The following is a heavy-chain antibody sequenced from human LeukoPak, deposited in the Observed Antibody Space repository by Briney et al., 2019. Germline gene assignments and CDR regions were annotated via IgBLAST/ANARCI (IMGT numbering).Heavy chain of an antibody. D-gene: IGHD2-2*03. CDR1: GFTVSSNF. J-gene: IGHJ6*03. CDR2: IYSGGST. V-gene: IGHV3-53*01. Sequence: GGSLRLSCAASGFTVSSNFLSWVRQAPGKGLEWVSVIYSGGSTYYADSVKGRFTISRDNSKNILFLQMNSLRAEDTAVYYCARGDHGSPSHYMDVWGKGTTVTVSS. CDR3: ARGDHGSPSHYMDV.